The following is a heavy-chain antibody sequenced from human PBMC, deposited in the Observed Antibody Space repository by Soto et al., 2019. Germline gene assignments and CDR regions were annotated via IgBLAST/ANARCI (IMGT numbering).Heavy chain of an antibody. Sequence: PGGSLRLSCAASGFTFTNYAMHWVRQAPGKGLEWVAVISYDGSKKYYADSVKGRFTISRDNSKSTLYLQMNSLRAEDTAVFYCARAYYNDKSDIDYWGQGTQVTVSS. D-gene: IGHD3-22*01. V-gene: IGHV3-30-3*01. CDR3: ARAYYNDKSDIDY. CDR1: GFTFTNYA. CDR2: ISYDGSKK. J-gene: IGHJ4*02.